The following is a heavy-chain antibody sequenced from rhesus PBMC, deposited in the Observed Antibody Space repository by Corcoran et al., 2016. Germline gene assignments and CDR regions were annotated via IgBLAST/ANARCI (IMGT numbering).Heavy chain of an antibody. D-gene: IGHD3-9*01. V-gene: IGHV4-80*01. J-gene: IGHJ5-1*01. Sequence: QVQLQESGPGLVKPSETLSLHCAVSVGSFSSYWWRWFRQPPGKGLEWIGEINGNSGSTNYNPSLKSRVTISKDASKNQFSLKLSSVTAADTAVYYCARDEVRFDVWGPRVLVTVSS. CDR2: INGNSGST. CDR3: ARDEVRFDV. CDR1: VGSFSSYW.